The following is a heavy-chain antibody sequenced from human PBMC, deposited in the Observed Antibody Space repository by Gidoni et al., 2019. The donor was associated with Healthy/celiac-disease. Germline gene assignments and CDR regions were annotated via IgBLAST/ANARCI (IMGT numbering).Heavy chain of an antibody. CDR2: ISSSSSTI. D-gene: IGHD3-22*01. J-gene: IGHJ6*02. V-gene: IGHV3-48*01. Sequence: EVQLVESGGGLVQPGGSLSLSCAASGFTFSSYSMNWVRQAPGKGLGWVSYISSSSSTIYYEDSVKGRFTISRDNAKNSLYLQMNSLRAEDTAVYYCARERDYYDSSGYRMYGMDVWGQGTTVTVSS. CDR3: ARERDYYDSSGYRMYGMDV. CDR1: GFTFSSYS.